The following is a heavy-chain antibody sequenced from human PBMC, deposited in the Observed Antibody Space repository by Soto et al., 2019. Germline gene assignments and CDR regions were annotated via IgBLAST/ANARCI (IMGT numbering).Heavy chain of an antibody. V-gene: IGHV3-7*01. CDR3: ARGRGCSTGCHNFDY. CDR1: GFTFSSYW. J-gene: IGHJ4*02. Sequence: EVQLVESGGGLVQPGGSLRLSCAASGFTFSSYWMSWVRQAPGKGLEWVANIKQDGSEKYYVDSVKGRFTISRDNAKNSLYLQMNRLRAEDTDVYYCARGRGCSTGCHNFDYWGQGTLVTVSS. CDR2: IKQDGSEK. D-gene: IGHD2-2*01.